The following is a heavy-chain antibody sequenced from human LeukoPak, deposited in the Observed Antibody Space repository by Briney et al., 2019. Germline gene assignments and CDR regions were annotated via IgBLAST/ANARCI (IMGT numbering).Heavy chain of an antibody. CDR2: ISWNSGSI. CDR3: AKGLITFGGVIPDAFDI. J-gene: IGHJ3*02. D-gene: IGHD3-16*02. CDR1: GFTFSSYA. Sequence: PGGSLRLSCAASGFTFSSYAMHWVRQAPGKGLEWVSGISWNSGSIGYADSVKGRFTISRDNAKNSLYLQMNSLRAEDTALYYCAKGLITFGGVIPDAFDIWGQGTMVTVSS. V-gene: IGHV3-9*01.